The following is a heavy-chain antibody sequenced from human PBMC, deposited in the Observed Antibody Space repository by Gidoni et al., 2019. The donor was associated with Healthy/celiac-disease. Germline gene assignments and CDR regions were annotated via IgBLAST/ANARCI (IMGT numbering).Heavy chain of an antibody. CDR1: GYSIRSGYY. J-gene: IGHJ5*02. Sequence: GLVKPSEPLSLTCAVSGYSIRSGYYWGWIRQPPGKGLEWIGSIYHSGSTYYNPSLKSRVTISVDTSKNQFSLKLSSVTAADTAVYYCARGAGTIFWFDPWGQGTLVTVSS. CDR2: IYHSGST. V-gene: IGHV4-38-2*01. D-gene: IGHD1-7*01. CDR3: ARGAGTIFWFDP.